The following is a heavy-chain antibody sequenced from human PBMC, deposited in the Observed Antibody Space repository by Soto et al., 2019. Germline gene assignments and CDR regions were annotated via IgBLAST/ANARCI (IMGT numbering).Heavy chain of an antibody. Sequence: SETLSLTCTVSGGSISSYYWSWIRQPPGKGLEWIGYIYYSGSTNYNPSLKSRVTISVDTSKNQFSLKLSSVTAADTAVYYCARVNFYYYDRYIEFDPWGQGTLVTVSS. CDR1: GGSISSYY. D-gene: IGHD3-22*01. CDR2: IYYSGST. V-gene: IGHV4-59*01. J-gene: IGHJ5*02. CDR3: ARVNFYYYDRYIEFDP.